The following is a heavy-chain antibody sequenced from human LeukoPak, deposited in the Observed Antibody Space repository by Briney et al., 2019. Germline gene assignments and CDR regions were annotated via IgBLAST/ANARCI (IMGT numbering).Heavy chain of an antibody. D-gene: IGHD2-15*01. Sequence: GGSLRLSCAASGFTFSSYAMHWVRQAPGKGLEWVAVISYDGSNKYYADSVKGRFTISRDNSKNTLYLQMNSLRAEDTAVYYCARDRFEGYCSGGSCYFNWGQGTLVTVSS. CDR2: ISYDGSNK. CDR1: GFTFSSYA. CDR3: ARDRFEGYCSGGSCYFN. V-gene: IGHV3-30*04. J-gene: IGHJ4*02.